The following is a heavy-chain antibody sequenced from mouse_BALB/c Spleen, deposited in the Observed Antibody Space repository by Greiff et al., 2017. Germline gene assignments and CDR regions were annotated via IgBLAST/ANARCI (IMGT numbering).Heavy chain of an antibody. CDR2: IDPANGNT. CDR1: GFNIKDTY. J-gene: IGHJ1*01. V-gene: IGHV14-3*02. D-gene: IGHD1-1*01. CDR3: AITTVVYFDV. Sequence: VQLQQSGAELVKPGASVKLSCTASGFNIKDTYMHWVKQRPEQGLEWIGRIDPANGNTKYDPKFQGKATITADTSSNTAYLQLSSLTSEDTAVYYCAITTVVYFDVWGAGTTVTVSS.